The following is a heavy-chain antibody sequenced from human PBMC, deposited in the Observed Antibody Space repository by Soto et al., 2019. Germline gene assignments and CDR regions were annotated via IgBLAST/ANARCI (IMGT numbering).Heavy chain of an antibody. CDR1: GASISVHSYY. J-gene: IGHJ5*02. Sequence: SETLSLTCTVSGASISVHSYYWTWIRQPPGKGLEWIGSSYYSGTTYFNPSLKSRATISVDTSKNQFSLRLTSVTAADTAIYYCTRRYNWNDNYSDPPGPAALVTVST. CDR2: SYYSGTT. V-gene: IGHV4-39*01. D-gene: IGHD1-20*01. CDR3: TRRYNWNDNYSDP.